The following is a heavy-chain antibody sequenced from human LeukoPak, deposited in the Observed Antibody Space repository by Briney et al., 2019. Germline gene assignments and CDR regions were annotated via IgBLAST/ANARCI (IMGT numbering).Heavy chain of an antibody. J-gene: IGHJ5*02. Sequence: GASVKVSCKAPGGTFSSYAISWVRQAPGQGREWIGEIIPIFGTANYAQESQGRVTITTDESTSTAYMELSSLRSEDTAVYYCARHKDIVVVPAAIIGWFDPWGQGTLVTVSS. CDR1: GGTFSSYA. D-gene: IGHD2-2*02. V-gene: IGHV1-69*05. CDR3: ARHKDIVVVPAAIIGWFDP. CDR2: IIPIFGTA.